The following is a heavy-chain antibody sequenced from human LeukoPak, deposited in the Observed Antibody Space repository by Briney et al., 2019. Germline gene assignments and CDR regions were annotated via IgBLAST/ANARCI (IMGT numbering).Heavy chain of an antibody. V-gene: IGHV4-4*07. D-gene: IGHD2-2*01. J-gene: IGHJ4*02. CDR1: GGSIRSYY. Sequence: SETLSLTCTVSGGSIRSYYWSWIRQPAGKGLEWIGRIYTSGSTNYNPSLKSRVTMSVDTSKNQFSLKLSSVTAADTPVYYCASAPDLLCSSTSCQPFDYWGQGTLVTVSS. CDR3: ASAPDLLCSSTSCQPFDY. CDR2: IYTSGST.